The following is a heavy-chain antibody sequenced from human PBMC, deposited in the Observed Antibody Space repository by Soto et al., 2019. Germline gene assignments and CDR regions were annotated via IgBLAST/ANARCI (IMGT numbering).Heavy chain of an antibody. Sequence: PSETLSLTCTVSGGSISSGDYYWSWIRQPPGKGLEWIGYIYYSGNTYYNPSLKSRVTISVDTSKNQFSLKLSSVTAADTAVYYCARVRITIFGGRYYGMDVWGQGTTVTVSS. CDR2: IYYSGNT. CDR3: ARVRITIFGGRYYGMDV. CDR1: GGSISSGDYY. J-gene: IGHJ6*02. D-gene: IGHD3-3*01. V-gene: IGHV4-30-4*01.